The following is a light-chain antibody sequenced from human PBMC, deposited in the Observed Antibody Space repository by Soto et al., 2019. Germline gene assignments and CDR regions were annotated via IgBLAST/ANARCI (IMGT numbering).Light chain of an antibody. CDR3: AAWDDSLSGPV. CDR1: SSNIGSNY. J-gene: IGLJ7*01. Sequence: QSVLTQPPSASGTPGQRVTISCSGSSSNIGSNYVYCYQQLPGTAPKLLIYRNTQRPSGLPDRFSGPKTCTSASLAVSGLRSGDEDDYYCAAWDDSLSGPVFGGGTQLTVL. V-gene: IGLV1-47*01. CDR2: RNT.